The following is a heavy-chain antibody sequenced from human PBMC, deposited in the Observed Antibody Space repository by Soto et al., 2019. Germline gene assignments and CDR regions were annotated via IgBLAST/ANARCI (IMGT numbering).Heavy chain of an antibody. D-gene: IGHD3-3*01. CDR3: ARGPTYYDFWSGYLFHYYYGMDV. V-gene: IGHV1-8*01. J-gene: IGHJ6*02. Sequence: QVQLVQSGAEVKKPGASVKVSCKASGYTFTSYDINWGGQPTGQGLNGRGGRKLTGGNTGYAQKFQGRFTMTRNTYISTAYMELSSLRSEDTAVYYCARGPTYYDFWSGYLFHYYYGMDVWGQGTTVTVSS. CDR2: RKLTGGNT. CDR1: GYTFTSYD.